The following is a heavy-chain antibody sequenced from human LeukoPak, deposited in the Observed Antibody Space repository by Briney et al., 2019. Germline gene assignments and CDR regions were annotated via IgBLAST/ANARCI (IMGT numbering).Heavy chain of an antibody. CDR1: GYTFTGYY. J-gene: IGHJ3*02. V-gene: IGHV1-2*02. Sequence: ASVKVSCKASGYTFTGYYMHWVRQAPGQGLEWMGWINPNSGGTNYAQKFQGRVTMTRDTSISTAYMELSRLRSDDTAVYYCARATYYYDSSGYYPKDDAFDIWGQGTMVTVSS. D-gene: IGHD3-22*01. CDR3: ARATYYYDSSGYYPKDDAFDI. CDR2: INPNSGGT.